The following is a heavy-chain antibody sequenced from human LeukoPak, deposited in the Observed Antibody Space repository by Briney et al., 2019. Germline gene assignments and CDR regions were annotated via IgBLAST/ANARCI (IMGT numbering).Heavy chain of an antibody. CDR1: GFTFSSYS. CDR2: ISSSSSTI. V-gene: IGHV3-48*02. D-gene: IGHD2-2*01. CDR3: ARDRDIVVVPALTGFDY. Sequence: HTGGSLRLSCAASGFTFSSYSMNWVRQAPGKGLEWVSYISSSSSTIYYADSVKGRFTISRDNAKNSLYLQMNSLRDEDTAVYYCARDRDIVVVPALTGFDYWGQGTLVTVSS. J-gene: IGHJ4*02.